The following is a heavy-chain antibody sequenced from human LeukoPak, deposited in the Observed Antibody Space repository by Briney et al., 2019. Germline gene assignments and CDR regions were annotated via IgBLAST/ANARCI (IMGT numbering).Heavy chain of an antibody. Sequence: AAVKVSCKASGYTFTGYYMHWVRQAPGQGLEWMGWINPNSGGTNYAQKFQGRVTMTRDTSISTAYMELSRLRSDDTAVYYCARYCSSISCYASDAFDIWGQGTMVTVSS. CDR1: GYTFTGYY. CDR3: ARYCSSISCYASDAFDI. CDR2: INPNSGGT. J-gene: IGHJ3*02. V-gene: IGHV1-2*02. D-gene: IGHD2-2*01.